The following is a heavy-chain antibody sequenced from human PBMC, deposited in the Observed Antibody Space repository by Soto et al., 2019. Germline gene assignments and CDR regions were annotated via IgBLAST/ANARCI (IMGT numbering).Heavy chain of an antibody. J-gene: IGHJ6*02. CDR2: IYHSGST. CDR1: GGSISSGGYS. V-gene: IGHV4-30-2*01. CDR3: ARARGNWGLSGMDV. D-gene: IGHD7-27*01. Sequence: PSETLSLTCAVSGGSISSGGYSWSWIRQPPGKGLEWIGYIYHSGSTSYNPSLKSRVTISVDSSKNQFSLKLSSVTAADTAVYYCARARGNWGLSGMDVWGQGTTVTVSS.